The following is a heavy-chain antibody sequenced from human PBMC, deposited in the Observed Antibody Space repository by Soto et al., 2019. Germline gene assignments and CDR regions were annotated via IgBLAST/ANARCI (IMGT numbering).Heavy chain of an antibody. CDR2: TYYRSRWYN. J-gene: IGHJ6*03. CDR1: GDSVSSNNAA. V-gene: IGHV6-1*01. CDR3: AGTTSHYWYYMDV. D-gene: IGHD1-7*01. Sequence: QVQLQQSGPGLVKPSQTLSLTCAISGDSVSSNNAAWNWIRQSPSRGLECLGRTYYRSRWYNDYAVSVTSRITVNPDTSKNQFSLQLTSVTPEDTAVYYCAGTTSHYWYYMDVWGKGTTVTVSS.